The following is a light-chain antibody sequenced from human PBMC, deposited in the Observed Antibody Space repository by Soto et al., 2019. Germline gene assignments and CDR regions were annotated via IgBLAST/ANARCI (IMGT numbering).Light chain of an antibody. CDR1: QSVTSTY. V-gene: IGKV3-20*01. Sequence: EIVLTQSPGTLSLSPGERATLSCRASQSVTSTYLAWYQQKPGQPPRLLIYGASSRATGIPDRFSGSGSVTDFTLTISRLAPEAFAVYYCQQYGSSPLTFGQGTKVEIK. CDR2: GAS. J-gene: IGKJ1*01. CDR3: QQYGSSPLT.